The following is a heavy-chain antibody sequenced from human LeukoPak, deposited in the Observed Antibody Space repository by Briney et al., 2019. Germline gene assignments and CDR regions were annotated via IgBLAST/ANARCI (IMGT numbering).Heavy chain of an antibody. V-gene: IGHV3-66*01. CDR1: GFTFSSYA. CDR2: IYSGGST. J-gene: IGHJ4*02. Sequence: GGSLRLSCAASGFTFSSYAMNWVRQAPGKGLEWVSVIYSGGSTYYADSVKGRFTISRDNSKNTLYLQMNSLRAEDTAVYYCARVDYGDYGFDYWGQGTLVTVSS. D-gene: IGHD4-17*01. CDR3: ARVDYGDYGFDY.